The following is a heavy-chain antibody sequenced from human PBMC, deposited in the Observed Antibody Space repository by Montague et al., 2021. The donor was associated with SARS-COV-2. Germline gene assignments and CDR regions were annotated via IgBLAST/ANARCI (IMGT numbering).Heavy chain of an antibody. V-gene: IGHV6-1*01. CDR1: GDSVSSNSAT. J-gene: IGHJ6*02. D-gene: IGHD1-1*01. CDR3: TSGREGNYNVMDV. CDR2: TYYRSKWYN. Sequence: CAISGDSVSSNSATWNWVRQSPSRGPEWPGRTYYRSKWYNDYAVSVRGRVTINPDTSKNQFSLQLNSVTPEDTAIYYCTSGREGNYNVMDVWGQGTTVTASS.